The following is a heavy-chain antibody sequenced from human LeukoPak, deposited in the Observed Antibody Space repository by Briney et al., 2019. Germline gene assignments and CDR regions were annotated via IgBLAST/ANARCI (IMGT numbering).Heavy chain of an antibody. CDR1: DGSISRSTYY. J-gene: IGHJ5*02. V-gene: IGHV4-39*01. CDR2: IYNSGST. D-gene: IGHD1-26*01. Sequence: SETLSLTCTVSDGSISRSTYYWGWLRQPPGKGLEYIGSIYNSGSTYYNPSLKSRVTISVDTSKNQFSLQLSSVTAADTAVYYCARGADSGSYYNWFDPWGQGTLVTVSS. CDR3: ARGADSGSYYNWFDP.